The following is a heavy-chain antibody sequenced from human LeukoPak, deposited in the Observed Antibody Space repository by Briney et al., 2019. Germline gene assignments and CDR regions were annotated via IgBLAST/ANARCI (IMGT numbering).Heavy chain of an antibody. D-gene: IGHD6-19*01. Sequence: PSETLSLTCAVYGGSFSGYYWSWIRQPPGKGLEWIGEINHSGSTNYNPSLKSRVTISVDTSKNQFSLKLSSVTAADTAVYYCARRARYSSGFDPWGQGTLVTVSS. V-gene: IGHV4-34*01. CDR1: GGSFSGYY. CDR2: INHSGST. J-gene: IGHJ5*02. CDR3: ARRARYSSGFDP.